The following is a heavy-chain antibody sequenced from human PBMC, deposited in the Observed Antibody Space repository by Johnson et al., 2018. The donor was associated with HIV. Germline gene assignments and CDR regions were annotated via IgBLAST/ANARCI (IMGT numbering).Heavy chain of an antibody. CDR3: ARSGDSIGSFWAGGAFDI. D-gene: IGHD3/OR15-3a*01. CDR1: GFNFSNDA. CDR2: MSYNASNK. J-gene: IGHJ3*02. V-gene: IGHV3-30*14. Sequence: QVQLVESGGGVVQPARSLRLPCPASGFNFSNDAIHWVRQAPGKGLEWVAIMSYNASNKYYADSVKGRFTISRDNSKNTLYLQMNSLRAEDTAVYYCARSGDSIGSFWAGGAFDIWGQGTMVTVSS.